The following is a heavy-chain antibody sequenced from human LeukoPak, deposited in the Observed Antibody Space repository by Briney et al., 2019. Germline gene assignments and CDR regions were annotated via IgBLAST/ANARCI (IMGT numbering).Heavy chain of an antibody. D-gene: IGHD4-17*01. CDR3: AKDLEPVFTVPKNFDY. CDR2: VRYHGNNK. CDR1: GFTFSHYG. V-gene: IGHV3-30*02. Sequence: GGSLRLSCAASGFTFSHYGMHWVRQAPGKGLEWVAFVRYHGNNKDYTESVKGRFTISRDNSKNTLYLQMNSLRAEDTAVYYCAKDLEPVFTVPKNFDYWGQGTLVTVSS. J-gene: IGHJ4*02.